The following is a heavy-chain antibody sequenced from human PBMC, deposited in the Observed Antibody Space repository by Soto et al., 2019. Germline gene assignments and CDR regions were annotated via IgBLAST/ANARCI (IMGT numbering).Heavy chain of an antibody. V-gene: IGHV3-66*01. J-gene: IGHJ4*02. CDR1: GFTVSSNY. CDR2: IYSGGST. CDR3: ARGATSGSGSHIDY. Sequence: EVQLVESGGGLVQPGGSLRLSCAASGFTVSSNYMSWVRQAPGKGLEWVSVIYSGGSTYYADSVKGRFTISRDNSKNTLYLQMNSVRAEDTAVYYCARGATSGSGSHIDYWGQGTLVTVSS. D-gene: IGHD3-10*01.